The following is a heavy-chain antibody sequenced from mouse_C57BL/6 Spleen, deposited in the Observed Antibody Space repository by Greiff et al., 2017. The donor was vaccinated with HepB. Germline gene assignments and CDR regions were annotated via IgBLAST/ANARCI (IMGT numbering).Heavy chain of an antibody. CDR3: ARWDGSAWFAY. J-gene: IGHJ3*01. CDR2: IYPGDGDT. Sequence: QVQLQQSGPELVKPGASVKISCKASGYAFSSSWMNWVKQRPGKGLEWIGRIYPGDGDTNYNGKFKGKATLTADKSSSTAYMQLSSLTSEDSAVYFCARWDGSAWFAYWGQGTLVTVSA. D-gene: IGHD1-1*01. V-gene: IGHV1-82*01. CDR1: GYAFSSSW.